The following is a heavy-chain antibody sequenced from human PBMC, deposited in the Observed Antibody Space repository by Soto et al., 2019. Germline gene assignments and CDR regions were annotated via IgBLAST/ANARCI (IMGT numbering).Heavy chain of an antibody. CDR1: GYSFTSYW. V-gene: IGHV5-51*01. CDR2: IYPGDSDT. J-gene: IGHJ6*03. CDR3: ARGGFRGYDILTGYPYYYYYYMDV. Sequence: PGESLKISCKGSGYSFTSYWIVWVRQMPGKGLEWMGIIYPGDSDTRYSPSFQGQVTISADKSISTAYLQWSSLKASDTAMYYCARGGFRGYDILTGYPYYYYYYMDVWGKGTTVTVSS. D-gene: IGHD3-9*01.